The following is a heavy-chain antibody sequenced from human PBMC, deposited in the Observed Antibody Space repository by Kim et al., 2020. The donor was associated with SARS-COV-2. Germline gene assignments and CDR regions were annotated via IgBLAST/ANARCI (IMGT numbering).Heavy chain of an antibody. J-gene: IGHJ4*01. CDR2: ISNDGTTK. CDR1: GFTFSSYG. D-gene: IGHD5-12*01. CDR3: AKVPVELATMGYFDY. V-gene: IGHV3-30*18. Sequence: GGSLRLSCAASGFTFSSYGMHWVRQAPGKGLEWVAVISNDGTTKYYADSVKGRFIISRDNSKNMLHLQMNSLRPDDTAVYYCAKVPVELATMGYFDYWG.